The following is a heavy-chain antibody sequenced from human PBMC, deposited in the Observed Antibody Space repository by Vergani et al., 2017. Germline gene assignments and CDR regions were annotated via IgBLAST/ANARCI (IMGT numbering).Heavy chain of an antibody. CDR3: ARESVIGDSSGYRPYYYDGMYV. CDR1: GGTFSSYT. J-gene: IGHJ6*02. D-gene: IGHD3-22*01. Sequence: QVQLVQSGAEVKKPGSSVKVSCKASGGTFSSYTISWVRQAPGQGLEWMGRIIPILGIANYAQEFQGRVTITADKSTSTAYMELSSLGSEDTAVYYCARESVIGDSSGYRPYYYDGMYVWDQGTTVTVSS. CDR2: IIPILGIA. V-gene: IGHV1-69*08.